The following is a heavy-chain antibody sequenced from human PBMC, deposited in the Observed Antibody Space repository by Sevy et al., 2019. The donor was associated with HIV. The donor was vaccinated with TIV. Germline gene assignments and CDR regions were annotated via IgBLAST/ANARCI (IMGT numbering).Heavy chain of an antibody. CDR2: IYYNGHI. Sequence: SETLSLTCTVSGGSITSLYWNWIRQPPGKGLEWIANIYYNGHINYNPSLKSRVTLSLDTSKNQFSLRLSSVTAADTAMYYSALANAGGRGYSWGQGTLVSVSS. V-gene: IGHV4-59*08. CDR3: ALANAGGRGYS. J-gene: IGHJ4*02. CDR1: GGSITSLY. D-gene: IGHD3-10*01.